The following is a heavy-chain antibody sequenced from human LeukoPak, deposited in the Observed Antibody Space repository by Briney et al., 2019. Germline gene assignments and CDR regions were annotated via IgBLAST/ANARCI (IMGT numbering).Heavy chain of an antibody. Sequence: GGSLRLSCAASGFTFSSYAMSWVRQAPGKGLEWVSAISGRGGSTYYANSVKDRFTISRDNSKNNVYLQMNSLSDEDRAIYYCVKDSDWGRYDDWGQGTVVTVSS. J-gene: IGHJ1*01. CDR1: GFTFSSYA. CDR3: VKDSDWGRYDD. D-gene: IGHD3-16*01. CDR2: ISGRGGST. V-gene: IGHV3-23*01.